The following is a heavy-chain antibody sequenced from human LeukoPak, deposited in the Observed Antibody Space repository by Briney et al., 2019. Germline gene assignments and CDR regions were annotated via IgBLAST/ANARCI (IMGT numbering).Heavy chain of an antibody. CDR3: AKADYSSSWFYFDY. CDR1: GFTCSSYA. J-gene: IGHJ4*02. Sequence: PGGSLRLSCTASGFTCSSYAMTWVRQAPGKGLEWVSGISGSGGNTYYADSVKGRFTISRDNSKNTLYLQMNSLRAEDTAVYYCAKADYSSSWFYFDYWGRGTLVTVSS. V-gene: IGHV3-23*01. CDR2: ISGSGGNT. D-gene: IGHD6-13*01.